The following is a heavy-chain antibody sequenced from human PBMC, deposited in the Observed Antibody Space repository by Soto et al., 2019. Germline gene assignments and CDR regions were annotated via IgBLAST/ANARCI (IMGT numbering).Heavy chain of an antibody. CDR2: ISGSGGST. J-gene: IGHJ4*02. D-gene: IGHD3-3*01. V-gene: IGHV3-23*01. Sequence: HPGGSLRLSCAASGFTFSSYAMSWVRQAPGKGLEWVSAISGSGGSTYYADSVKGRFTISRDNSKNTLYLQMNSLRAEDTAVYYCAKDFWPAVLGGFDYWGQGTLVTVSS. CDR3: AKDFWPAVLGGFDY. CDR1: GFTFSSYA.